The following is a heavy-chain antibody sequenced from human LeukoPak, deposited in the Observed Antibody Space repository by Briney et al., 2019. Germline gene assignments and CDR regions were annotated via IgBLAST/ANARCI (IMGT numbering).Heavy chain of an antibody. J-gene: IGHJ3*02. CDR3: VRETFIAMVGSHALDI. V-gene: IGHV3-74*01. CDR1: GFTFSSSW. CDR2: IYSDGRTT. D-gene: IGHD6-19*01. Sequence: GGSLRLSCVASGFTFSSSWMHWVRQAPGKGLVWVSRIYSDGRTTDYADSVRGRFTVSRDNAKNMLYLQMSGLNAEDTAVYYCVRETFIAMVGSHALDIWGQGTMVTVSS.